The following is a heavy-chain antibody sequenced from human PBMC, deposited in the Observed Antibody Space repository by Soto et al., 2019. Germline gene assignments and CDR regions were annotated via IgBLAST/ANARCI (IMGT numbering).Heavy chain of an antibody. CDR3: ARDIGSYAYAEGY. CDR1: GGSINSYW. D-gene: IGHD2-2*01. V-gene: IGHV4-4*07. J-gene: IGHJ4*02. Sequence: PSETLSLTCSVSGGSINSYWWSWIRQPAGKGLEWIGRVYSSGTTDYNPSLNSRATMSVETSKNQFSLKLTSMTAADTAVYYCARDIGSYAYAEGYWGQGIQVTVSS. CDR2: VYSSGTT.